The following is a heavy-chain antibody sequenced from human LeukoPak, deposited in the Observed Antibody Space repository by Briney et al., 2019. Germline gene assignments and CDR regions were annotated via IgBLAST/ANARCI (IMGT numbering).Heavy chain of an antibody. CDR1: GFTVSSNY. CDR2: IYSGGST. D-gene: IGHD2-21*02. J-gene: IGHJ6*04. V-gene: IGHV3-53*01. CDR3: ARTQTNCGGDCHYYYYRMDV. Sequence: GGSLRLSCAASGFTVSSNYMSWVRQAPGKGLEWVSVIYSGGSTYYADSGKGRFTISRDNSKNTLYLQMNSLRAEDTAVYYCARTQTNCGGDCHYYYYRMDVWGKGTTVTVCS.